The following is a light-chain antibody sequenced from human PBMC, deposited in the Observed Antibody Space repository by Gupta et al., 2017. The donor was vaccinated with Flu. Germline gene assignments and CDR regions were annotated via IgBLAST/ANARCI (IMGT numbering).Light chain of an antibody. J-gene: IGKJ4*01. Sequence: DIQMTQSPSSLSASVGDRVTITCRASQGIRNNLAWYQQEPGKAPKRLIYVASSLQSGVPSRFSGSGSGTEFTLTISSLQPEDFATYYCRQQNYYPLTFGGGTKVDI. CDR1: QGIRNN. CDR2: VAS. CDR3: RQQNYYPLT. V-gene: IGKV1-17*01.